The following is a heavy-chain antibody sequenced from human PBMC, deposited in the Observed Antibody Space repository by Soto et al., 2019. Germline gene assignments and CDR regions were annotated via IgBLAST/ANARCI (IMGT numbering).Heavy chain of an antibody. CDR1: GGSVSGYY. CDR3: ARHVDIDQRGMEV. CDR2: IHYGGST. V-gene: IGHV4-59*08. J-gene: IGHJ6*02. Sequence: QVQLQESTPGLVKPSETLSLTCTVSGGSVSGYYWSWIRQTPGQGLEWLGYIHYGGSTNYNPSLKSRVALSVDTPKNQCSLRLSSVTAADTAVYYCARHVDIDQRGMEVWGQGTTVTVSS. D-gene: IGHD5-12*01.